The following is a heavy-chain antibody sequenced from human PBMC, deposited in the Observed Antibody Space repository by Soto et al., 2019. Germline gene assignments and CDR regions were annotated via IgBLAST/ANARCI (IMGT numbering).Heavy chain of an antibody. Sequence: GSLRLSCAASGFTFSGSAMHWVRQASGKGLEWVGRIRSKANSYATAYAASVKGRFTISRDDSKNTAYLQMNSLKTEDTAVYYCTSALVQYRNYYYYYGMDVWGQGTTVTVSS. V-gene: IGHV3-73*01. CDR3: TSALVQYRNYYYYYGMDV. CDR2: IRSKANSYAT. J-gene: IGHJ6*02. D-gene: IGHD4-4*01. CDR1: GFTFSGSA.